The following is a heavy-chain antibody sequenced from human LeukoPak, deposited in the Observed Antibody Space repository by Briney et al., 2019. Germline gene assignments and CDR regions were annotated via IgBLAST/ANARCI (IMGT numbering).Heavy chain of an antibody. Sequence: PSETLSLTCTVSGGSISIGDSYWSWIRQPPGKGLEWIGYIYYSGSTHYNPSLKSRVTISVDTSKIQFSLKLSSVTAADTAVYYCAREAIAVAGYAFDYWGQGTLVTVSS. V-gene: IGHV4-31*03. J-gene: IGHJ4*02. D-gene: IGHD6-19*01. CDR1: GGSISIGDSY. CDR3: AREAIAVAGYAFDY. CDR2: IYYSGST.